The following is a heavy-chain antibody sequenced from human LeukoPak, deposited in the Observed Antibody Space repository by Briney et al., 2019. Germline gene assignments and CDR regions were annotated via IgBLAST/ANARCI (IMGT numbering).Heavy chain of an antibody. CDR3: ARAYYDFWSGSHYYYYYMDV. CDR2: ISAYNGNT. D-gene: IGHD3-3*01. Sequence: GASVKVSCKASGYTFTSYGISWVRQAPGQGLEWMGWISAYNGNTNYAQKLQGRVTMTIDTSTSTAYMELRSLRSDDTAVYCCARAYYDFWSGSHYYYYYMDVWGKGTTVTVSS. J-gene: IGHJ6*03. CDR1: GYTFTSYG. V-gene: IGHV1-18*01.